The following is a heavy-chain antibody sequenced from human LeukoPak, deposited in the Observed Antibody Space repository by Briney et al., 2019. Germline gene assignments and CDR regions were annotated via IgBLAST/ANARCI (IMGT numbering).Heavy chain of an antibody. V-gene: IGHV3-48*03. D-gene: IGHD2-2*01. CDR2: ISSSGSTI. CDR3: ARESLGSVDPRGYSSTVSQDV. J-gene: IGHJ6*04. Sequence: GGSLRLSCAASGFTFSSYEMNWVRQAPGKGLEWVSYISSSGSTISYADSVKGRFTISRDNSKNTVYLQMHSLRADDTAVYYCARESLGSVDPRGYSSTVSQDVWGKGTTVTISS. CDR1: GFTFSSYE.